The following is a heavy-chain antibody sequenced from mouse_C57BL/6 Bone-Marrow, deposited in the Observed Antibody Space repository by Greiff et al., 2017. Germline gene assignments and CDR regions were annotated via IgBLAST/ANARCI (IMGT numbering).Heavy chain of an antibody. V-gene: IGHV1-50*01. CDR1: GYTFTSYW. J-gene: IGHJ4*01. Sequence: QVHVKQPGAELVKPGASVKLSCKASGYTFTSYWMQWVKQRPGQGLEWIGEIDPSDSYTNYNQKFKGKATLTVDTSSSTAYMQLSSLTSEDSAVYYCALYDPYAMDYWGQGTSVTVSS. CDR3: ALYDPYAMDY. D-gene: IGHD2-3*01. CDR2: IDPSDSYT.